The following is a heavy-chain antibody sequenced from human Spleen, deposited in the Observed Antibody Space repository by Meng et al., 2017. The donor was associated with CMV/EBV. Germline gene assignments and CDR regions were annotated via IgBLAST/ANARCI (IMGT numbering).Heavy chain of an antibody. D-gene: IGHD2-15*01. Sequence: GGSLRLSCVASGFTFSSYAMHWVRQAPGKGLEWVAVISYDGSNKYYADSVKGRFTISRDNSKNTLYLQMNSLRAEDTAVYYCARSHCSGGRCYSGYFDYWGQGTLVTVSS. V-gene: IGHV3-30-3*01. CDR3: ARSHCSGGRCYSGYFDY. J-gene: IGHJ4*02. CDR2: ISYDGSNK. CDR1: GFTFSSYA.